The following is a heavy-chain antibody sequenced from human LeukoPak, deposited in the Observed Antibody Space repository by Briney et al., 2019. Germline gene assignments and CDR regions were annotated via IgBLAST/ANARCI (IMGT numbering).Heavy chain of an antibody. D-gene: IGHD3-22*01. CDR3: ARIDESMIVVGAFDI. J-gene: IGHJ3*02. CDR1: GYSLTSYW. CDR2: IYPGDSDN. V-gene: IGHV5-51*01. Sequence: GESLKISCKGSGYSLTSYWIGVVRQMPGKGLEGMGIIYPGDSDNRYSPSFHGQVTISADKSISTAYLQWSSLKASDTAMYYCARIDESMIVVGAFDIWGQGTMVTVSS.